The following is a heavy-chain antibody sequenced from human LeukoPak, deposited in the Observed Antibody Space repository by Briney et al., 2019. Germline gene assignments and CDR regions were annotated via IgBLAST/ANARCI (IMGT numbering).Heavy chain of an antibody. D-gene: IGHD2-2*01. CDR1: GYTFTGYY. CDR2: IHPNSGDT. CDR3: ASEGRYCTSTTCSPSYFDY. Sequence: ASVKVSCKASGYTFTGYYMHWVRQAPGQGLEWMGRIHPNSGDTNYAQKFQGRVTMTRDTSISTVYMELSRLRSDDAAVYYCASEGRYCTSTTCSPSYFDYWGQGTLVTVSS. J-gene: IGHJ4*02. V-gene: IGHV1-2*06.